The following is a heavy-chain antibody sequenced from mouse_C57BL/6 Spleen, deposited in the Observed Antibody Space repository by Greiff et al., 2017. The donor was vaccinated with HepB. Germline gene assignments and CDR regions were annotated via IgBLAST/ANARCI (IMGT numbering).Heavy chain of an antibody. CDR2: INPSSGYT. J-gene: IGHJ2*01. CDR1: GYTFTSYT. CDR3: AYGYDYFDY. Sequence: QVHVKQSGAELARPGASVKMSCKASGYTFTSYTMHWVKQRPGQGLEWIGYINPSSGYTKYNQKFKDKATLTADKSSSTAYMQLSSLTSEDSAVYYCAYGYDYFDYWGQGTTLTVSS. V-gene: IGHV1-4*01. D-gene: IGHD2-2*01.